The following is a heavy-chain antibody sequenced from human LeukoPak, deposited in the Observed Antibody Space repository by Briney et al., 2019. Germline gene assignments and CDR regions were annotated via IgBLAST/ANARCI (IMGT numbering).Heavy chain of an antibody. Sequence: GGSLRLSCAASGFTFSSYSMNWVRQAPGRGLEWVSSISSSSSYIYYADSVKGRFTISRDNAKNSLYLQMNSMRAEDTAVYYCARVLCDIVDCLYGMDVWGQGTTVTVSS. V-gene: IGHV3-21*01. CDR1: GFTFSSYS. J-gene: IGHJ6*02. D-gene: IGHD2-15*01. CDR2: ISSSSSYI. CDR3: ARVLCDIVDCLYGMDV.